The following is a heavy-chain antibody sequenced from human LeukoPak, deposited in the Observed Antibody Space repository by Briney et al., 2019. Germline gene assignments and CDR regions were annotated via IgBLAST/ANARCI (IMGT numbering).Heavy chain of an antibody. CDR2: INHSGNT. CDR1: GGSISSYY. V-gene: IGHV4-59*12. D-gene: IGHD6-19*01. CDR3: AGTGIAVA. J-gene: IGHJ4*02. Sequence: SETLSLTCTVSGGSISSYYWSWIRQPPGKGLEWIGEINHSGNTNYNPSLKSRVTISVDTSKNQFSLKLSSVTAADTAVYYCAGTGIAVAWGQGTLVTVSS.